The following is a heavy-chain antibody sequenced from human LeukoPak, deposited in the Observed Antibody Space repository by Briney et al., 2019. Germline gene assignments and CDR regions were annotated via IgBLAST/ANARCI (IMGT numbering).Heavy chain of an antibody. V-gene: IGHV3-21*01. J-gene: IGHJ4*02. CDR1: GFTFKSHS. Sequence: GGSLRLSCVASGFTFKSHSMNWVRQAPGKGLEWVSSINSQSNYIFYSDSVKGRFTISRDNAKNSLYLQMNSLRVEDTAVYFCAREDLYSGYQVIDYWGQGILVTVSS. CDR3: AREDLYSGYQVIDY. D-gene: IGHD5-12*01. CDR2: INSQSNYI.